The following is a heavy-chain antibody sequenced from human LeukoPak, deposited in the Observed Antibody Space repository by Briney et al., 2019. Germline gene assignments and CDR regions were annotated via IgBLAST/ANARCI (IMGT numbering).Heavy chain of an antibody. Sequence: GGSLRLSCAASGFTFSSYAMSWVRQAPGKGLEWVSTITGGGIGTYYADSLKGRFTISRDNSKNTLYLQMNSLRAEDTAVYYCAKDLLGYCSSTSCSPFDPWGQGTLVTVSS. J-gene: IGHJ5*02. V-gene: IGHV3-23*01. CDR2: ITGGGIGT. CDR3: AKDLLGYCSSTSCSPFDP. D-gene: IGHD2-2*01. CDR1: GFTFSSYA.